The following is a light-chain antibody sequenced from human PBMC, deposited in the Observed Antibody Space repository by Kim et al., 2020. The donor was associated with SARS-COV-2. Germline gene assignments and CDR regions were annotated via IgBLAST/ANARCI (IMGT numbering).Light chain of an antibody. CDR3: QQRSSWPLT. J-gene: IGKJ4*01. CDR1: QSVSTY. Sequence: FSPGESATLSCRASQSVSTYLAWYQQRSSQAPRVLIYDASNRATGIPARFSGSGSGTDFTLTISSLQPEDFAVYYCQQRSSWPLTFGGGTKVDIK. V-gene: IGKV3-11*01. CDR2: DAS.